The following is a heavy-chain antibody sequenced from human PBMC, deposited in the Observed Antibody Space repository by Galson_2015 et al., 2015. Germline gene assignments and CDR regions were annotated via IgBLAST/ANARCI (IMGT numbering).Heavy chain of an antibody. CDR1: GFTLSNYA. J-gene: IGHJ6*03. D-gene: IGHD6-13*01. Sequence: SLRLSCAAAGFTLSNYAMSWVRQAPGKGLEWVSGISGSGGTTYYADSLKGRFTISRDNSKNTLYLQMNSLRAEDTAIYYCAKSGTGRYSFYCMDVWGTGATVTVSS. CDR3: AKSGTGRYSFYCMDV. CDR2: ISGSGGTT. V-gene: IGHV3-23*01.